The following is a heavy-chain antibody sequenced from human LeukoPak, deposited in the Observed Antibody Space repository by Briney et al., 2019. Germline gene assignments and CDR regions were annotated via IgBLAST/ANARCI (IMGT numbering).Heavy chain of an antibody. D-gene: IGHD3-10*01. J-gene: IGHJ4*02. CDR2: ILKDGSKI. Sequence: GGSLRLSCAASGLIFSNYGMHWVRQAPGKGLEWVALILKDGSKINYVDSVKGRFTISRDNSKNTLYLQMNSLRAEDTAPYYCATELIRSYDGGFDFWGQGTLVTVSS. CDR1: GLIFSNYG. CDR3: ATELIRSYDGGFDF. V-gene: IGHV3-30*03.